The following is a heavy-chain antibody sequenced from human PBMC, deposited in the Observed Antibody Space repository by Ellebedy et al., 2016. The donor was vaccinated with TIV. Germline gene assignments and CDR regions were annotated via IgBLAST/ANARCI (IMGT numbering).Heavy chain of an antibody. Sequence: AASVKVSCKASGYTFTSYGISWVRQAPGQGLEWMGWISTNNGNTKYAQKLQGRVTMTTDTSTSTAYMELRSLRSDDTAVYYCARDPIIVVPAAPGKWLHVDGGPVFDFWGQGTLVTVSS. J-gene: IGHJ4*02. D-gene: IGHD2-2*01. CDR3: ARDPIIVVPAAPGKWLHVDGGPVFDF. CDR1: GYTFTSYG. V-gene: IGHV1-18*04. CDR2: ISTNNGNT.